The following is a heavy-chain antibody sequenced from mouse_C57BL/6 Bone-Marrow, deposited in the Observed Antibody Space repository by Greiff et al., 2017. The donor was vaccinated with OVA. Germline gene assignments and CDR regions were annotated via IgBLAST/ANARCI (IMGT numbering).Heavy chain of an antibody. Sequence: VKLVESGAELARPGASVKLSCKASGYTFTSYGISWVKQRTGQGLEWIGNIYPSDSETHYNQKFKDKATLTVDKSSSTAYMQLSSLTSEDSAVYYCARFFDGYSWFAYWGQGTLVTVSA. V-gene: IGHV1-61*01. D-gene: IGHD2-3*01. CDR1: GYTFTSYG. J-gene: IGHJ3*01. CDR3: ARFFDGYSWFAY. CDR2: IYPSDSET.